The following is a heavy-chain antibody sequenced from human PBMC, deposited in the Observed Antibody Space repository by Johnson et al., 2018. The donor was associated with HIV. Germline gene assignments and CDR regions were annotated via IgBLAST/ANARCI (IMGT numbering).Heavy chain of an antibody. CDR1: GFTFSDYA. CDR3: AREFARFLEWFQTDGRAFDI. V-gene: IGHV3-30*04. Sequence: QMLLVESGGGVVQPGRSLRLSCAASGFTFSDYAMHWVRQAPGKGLEWVASISSDGNNKYFADSVQGRFTISRDNSKNTLSLQMNSLRAEDTAVYYCAREFARFLEWFQTDGRAFDIWGQGTMVTVSS. J-gene: IGHJ3*02. D-gene: IGHD3-3*01. CDR2: ISSDGNNK.